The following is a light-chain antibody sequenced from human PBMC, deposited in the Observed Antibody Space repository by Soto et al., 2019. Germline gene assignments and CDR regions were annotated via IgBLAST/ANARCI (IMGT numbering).Light chain of an antibody. J-gene: IGLJ1*01. Sequence: QSALTQPASVSEPPGQSITISCTGTSNDVAKKKFVCWYQKRPGKGPKLLIYEDRRRPPGVSSRFSASKSGNTASLTISGLQSDDAADYYCCSFVDTGTYLFGSGTKVTVL. CDR1: SNDVAKKKF. CDR2: EDR. V-gene: IGLV2-23*01. CDR3: CSFVDTGTYL.